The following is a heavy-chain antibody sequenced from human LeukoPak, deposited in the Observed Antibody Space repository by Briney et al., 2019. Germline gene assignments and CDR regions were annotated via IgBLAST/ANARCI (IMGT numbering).Heavy chain of an antibody. D-gene: IGHD1-1*01. Sequence: PTQTLSLTCAISGDSVSSNSAAWNWIRQSPSRGLEWLGRTYYRSKWYTYYAVSVKSRISINRDTSKNQISLQLNSVTPEDTAVYYCARSTGPIDYWGQGTLSPSPQ. CDR2: TYYRSKWYT. CDR1: GDSVSSNSAA. J-gene: IGHJ4*02. V-gene: IGHV6-1*01. CDR3: ARSTGPIDY.